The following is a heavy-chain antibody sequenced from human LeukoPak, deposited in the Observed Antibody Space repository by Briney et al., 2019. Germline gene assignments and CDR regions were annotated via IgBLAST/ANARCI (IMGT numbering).Heavy chain of an antibody. CDR3: ARAYWHSSSPDYYYYYMDV. J-gene: IGHJ6*03. CDR1: GGSISSGSYY. Sequence: PSETLSLTCTVSGGSISSGSYYWSWIRQPAGKGLEWIGRIYTSGSTNYNPSLKSRVTMSVDTSKNQFSLKLSSVTAADTAVYYCARAYWHSSSPDYYYYYMDVWGKGTTVTVSS. D-gene: IGHD6-6*01. V-gene: IGHV4-61*02. CDR2: IYTSGST.